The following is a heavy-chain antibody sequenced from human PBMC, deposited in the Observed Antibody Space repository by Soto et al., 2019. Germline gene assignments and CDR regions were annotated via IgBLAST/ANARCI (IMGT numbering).Heavy chain of an antibody. D-gene: IGHD4-4*01. CDR1: GFTFGDYT. CDR3: TRGLSVTTRLWYYYYMDV. CDR2: IRSKAYGGTT. J-gene: IGHJ6*03. Sequence: SLRLSCTASGFTFGDYTMSWFRQAPGKGLEWVGFIRSKAYGGTTEYAASVKGRFTISRDYSKTIFSLQMNSLKTEDTAVYYCTRGLSVTTRLWYYYYMDVWGKGTTVTVSS. V-gene: IGHV3-49*03.